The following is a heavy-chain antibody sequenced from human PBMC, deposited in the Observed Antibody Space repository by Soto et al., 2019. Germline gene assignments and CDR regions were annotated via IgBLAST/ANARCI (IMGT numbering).Heavy chain of an antibody. CDR1: GFTFSSYG. J-gene: IGHJ6*03. D-gene: IGHD3-3*01. CDR3: AKEGLYDFWSGYYKVNYYYYMDV. V-gene: IGHV3-30*18. CDR2: ISYGGSNK. Sequence: QVQLVESGGGVVQPGRSLRLSCAASGFTFSSYGMHWVRQAPGKGLEWVAVISYGGSNKYYADSVKGRFTISRDNSKNTLYLQMNSLRAEDTAVYYCAKEGLYDFWSGYYKVNYYYYMDVWGKGTTVTVSS.